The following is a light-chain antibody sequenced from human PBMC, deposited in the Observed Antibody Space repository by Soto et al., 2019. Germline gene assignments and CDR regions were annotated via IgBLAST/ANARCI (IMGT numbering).Light chain of an antibody. CDR1: QGISSW. CDR2: AAS. CDR3: QQRSNSPFT. Sequence: DFQITQEPSCWHAYVGDRVTITCRASQGISSWLAWYQQKPGKAPRLLIYAASNWQSGIPSRFSGSGSGTEFTLTISSLEPEDFVVYYCQQRSNSPFTFGPGAKVDIK. J-gene: IGKJ3*01. V-gene: IGKV1-12*02.